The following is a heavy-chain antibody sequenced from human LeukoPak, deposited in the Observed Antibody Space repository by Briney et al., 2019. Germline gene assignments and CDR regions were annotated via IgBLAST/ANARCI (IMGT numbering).Heavy chain of an antibody. CDR3: TTDILQFNTFDY. Sequence: GGSLRLSCAASGFTFSNAWMSWVRQAPGKGLEWVGRIKSKTDGGTTDYAAPVKGRFIISRDDSKNTLYLQMNSLKTEDTAVYYCTTDILQFNTFDYWGQGTLVTVSS. V-gene: IGHV3-15*01. CDR1: GFTFSNAW. J-gene: IGHJ4*02. CDR2: IKSKTDGGTT.